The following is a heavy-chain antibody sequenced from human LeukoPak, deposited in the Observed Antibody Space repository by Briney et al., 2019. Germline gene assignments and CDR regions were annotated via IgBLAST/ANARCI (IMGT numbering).Heavy chain of an antibody. CDR2: ISSSGSTI. CDR3: ARDSGYGFEYYFDY. CDR1: GFTFSSYE. Sequence: GGSLRLSCAASGFTFSSYEMNWVRQAPGKGLKWVSYISSSGSTIYYADSVKGRFTISRDNAKNSLYLQMNSLRAEDTAVYYCARDSGYGFEYYFDYWGQGTLVTVSS. J-gene: IGHJ4*02. D-gene: IGHD5-12*01. V-gene: IGHV3-48*03.